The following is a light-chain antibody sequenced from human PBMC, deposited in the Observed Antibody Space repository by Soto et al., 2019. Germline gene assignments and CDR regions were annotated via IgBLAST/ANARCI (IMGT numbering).Light chain of an antibody. CDR2: GAS. CDR3: QQTYITPRT. J-gene: IGKJ2*01. CDR1: QSISQY. Sequence: DIQVTQSPSSLSASVGDRVTITRRASQSISQYVNWYQQRPGRAPKFLIYGASSLQSGVPLRFSGSGSGTDFTLTISSLQPEDFATYYCQQTYITPRTFGPGTKV. V-gene: IGKV1-39*01.